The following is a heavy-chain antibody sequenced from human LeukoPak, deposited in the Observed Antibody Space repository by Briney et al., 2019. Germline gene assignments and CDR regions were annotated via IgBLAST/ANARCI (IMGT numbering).Heavy chain of an antibody. J-gene: IGHJ5*02. Sequence: GASVKVSCKASGYIFTGYDMHWVRQAPGQGLEWMGYVNPNTGDTNYAQEFQGRVTMTRDMSISTAYMELSSLTSDDTAVYYCARDIPNSGYTSDHWGQGTPVTVSS. V-gene: IGHV1-2*02. D-gene: IGHD6-25*01. CDR2: VNPNTGDT. CDR3: ARDIPNSGYTSDH. CDR1: GYIFTGYD.